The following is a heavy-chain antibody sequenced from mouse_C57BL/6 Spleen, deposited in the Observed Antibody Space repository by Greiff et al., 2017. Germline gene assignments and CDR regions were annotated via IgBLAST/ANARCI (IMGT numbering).Heavy chain of an antibody. D-gene: IGHD2-1*01. Sequence: VKLQQPGAELVMPGASVKLSCKASGYTFTSYWMHWVKQRPGQGLEWIGEIDPSDSYTNYNQKFKGKSTLTVDKSSSTAYMQLSSLTSEDSAVYYCARKTTPYALGYWGQGTSVTVSS. V-gene: IGHV1-69*01. J-gene: IGHJ4*01. CDR2: IDPSDSYT. CDR1: GYTFTSYW. CDR3: ARKTTPYALGY.